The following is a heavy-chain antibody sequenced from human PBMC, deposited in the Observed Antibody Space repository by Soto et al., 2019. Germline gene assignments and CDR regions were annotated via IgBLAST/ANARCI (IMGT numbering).Heavy chain of an antibody. CDR3: ARVSGRYLYYYYYGMDV. CDR1: GYTFTSYG. V-gene: IGHV1-18*04. Sequence: QVQLVQSGAEVKKPGASVKVSCKASGYTFTSYGISWVRQAPGQGLEWMGWISAYNGNTNYAQKLQGRVTMTTDTSTSTAYMELRSLRSDDTAVYYCARVSGRYLYYYYYGMDVWGQGTTVTVSS. J-gene: IGHJ6*02. D-gene: IGHD1-26*01. CDR2: ISAYNGNT.